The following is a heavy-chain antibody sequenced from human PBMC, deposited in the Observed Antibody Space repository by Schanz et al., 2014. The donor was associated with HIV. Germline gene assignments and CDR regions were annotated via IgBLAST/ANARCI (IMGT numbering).Heavy chain of an antibody. Sequence: EVQLVQSGAEVKKPGESLKISCETSGDSFTKYWIAWVRQMPGKGLEWMGIIYPDDSDARYSPSFQAQVTMSADKSISPASLQWSSLKASDTATYYCARHAILGVASPLGHWGQGTLVTVSS. V-gene: IGHV5-51*01. J-gene: IGHJ5*02. CDR1: GDSFTKYW. CDR2: IYPDDSDA. CDR3: ARHAILGVASPLGH. D-gene: IGHD3-3*01.